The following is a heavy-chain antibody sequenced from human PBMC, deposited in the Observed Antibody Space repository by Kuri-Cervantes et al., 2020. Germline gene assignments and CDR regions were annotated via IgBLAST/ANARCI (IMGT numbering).Heavy chain of an antibody. CDR2: IYYSGST. J-gene: IGHJ6*02. CDR1: GGSISSGDYY. V-gene: IGHV4-39*01. Sequence: SETLSLTCTVSGGSISSGDYYWGWIRQPPGKGLEWIGSIYYSGSTYYNPSLKSRVTISVDTSKNQFSLKLSSVTAADTAVYYCSRHFARLRYFDYGMDVWGQGTTVTVSS. D-gene: IGHD3-9*01. CDR3: SRHFARLRYFDYGMDV.